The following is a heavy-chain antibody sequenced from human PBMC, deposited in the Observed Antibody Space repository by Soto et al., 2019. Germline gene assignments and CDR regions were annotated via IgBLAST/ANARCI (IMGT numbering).Heavy chain of an antibody. D-gene: IGHD3-10*01. V-gene: IGHV1-69*01. CDR3: ERVGGSGSKS. Sequence: QVLLVHSGAEVKNPGSSVKGSCKASGGTFGSYAINWVRQAPGQGFEWIGGIVHFLRTPNYVQKFQGRVTITADECTTTAYMELSSLRFEDRALYYCERVGGSGSKSCGQGTPVTVSS. J-gene: IGHJ4*02. CDR1: GGTFGSYA. CDR2: IVHFLRTP.